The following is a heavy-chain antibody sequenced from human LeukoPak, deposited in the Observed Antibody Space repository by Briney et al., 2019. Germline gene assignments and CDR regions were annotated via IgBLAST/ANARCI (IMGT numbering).Heavy chain of an antibody. D-gene: IGHD3-9*01. Sequence: GGSLRLSCAASGFTFSSYAMRWLRQAPGKGLEWVSAISGSGGSTYYADSVKGRFTISRDNSKNTLYLQMNSLRAEDTAVYYCAKNVNYDILTGRIDYWGQGTLVTVSS. CDR3: AKNVNYDILTGRIDY. V-gene: IGHV3-23*01. J-gene: IGHJ4*02. CDR2: ISGSGGST. CDR1: GFTFSSYA.